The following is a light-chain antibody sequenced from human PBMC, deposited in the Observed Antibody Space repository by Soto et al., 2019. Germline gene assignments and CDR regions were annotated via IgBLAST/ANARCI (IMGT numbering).Light chain of an antibody. CDR1: QSMSSW. Sequence: DIQMTQSPSTLSASVGDRVTITCRASQSMSSWLAWYQQKPGKAPKLLIYDASSLERGVPLRFSGSASGTEFTLSISSLQPDGFATYYCQQYSTLWTFGQGTKVEIK. CDR2: DAS. V-gene: IGKV1-5*01. CDR3: QQYSTLWT. J-gene: IGKJ1*01.